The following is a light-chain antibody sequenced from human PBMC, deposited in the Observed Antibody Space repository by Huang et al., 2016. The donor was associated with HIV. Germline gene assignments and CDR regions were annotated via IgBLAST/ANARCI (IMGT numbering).Light chain of an antibody. CDR3: QQRSNWPHT. CDR1: HIVHNL. J-gene: IGKJ2*01. CDR2: DAS. V-gene: IGKV3-11*01. Sequence: EIVLTQSPATLSLSPGERATLSCRASHIVHNLISWHQQKPGQAPRRLIYDASNRAAGVPARFSGSGSGTDFTLTISSLEPEDSAVYYCQQRSNWPHTFGQGTKLEIK.